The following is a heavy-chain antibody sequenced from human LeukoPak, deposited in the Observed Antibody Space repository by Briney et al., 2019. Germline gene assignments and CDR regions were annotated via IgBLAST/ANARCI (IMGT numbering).Heavy chain of an antibody. CDR2: IYSGGST. V-gene: IGHV3-66*01. CDR1: GFTVSSNY. CDR3: ARDRGYYGSGSYYTFDY. D-gene: IGHD3-10*01. J-gene: IGHJ4*02. Sequence: GGSLRLSCAASGFTVSSNYMSWVRQAPGKGLEWVSVIYSGGSTYYADSVKGRFTISRDNSKNTLYLQMNSLRAEDTAVYYCARDRGYYGSGSYYTFDYWGQGTLVTVSS.